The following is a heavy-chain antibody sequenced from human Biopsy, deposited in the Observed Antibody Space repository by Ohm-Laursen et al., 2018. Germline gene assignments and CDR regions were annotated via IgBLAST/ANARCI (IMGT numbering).Heavy chain of an antibody. CDR3: VSIFHTNNERRPFDM. CDR2: VYVGGSN. V-gene: IGHV4-4*07. D-gene: IGHD2-21*01. CDR1: GVSIRGYY. J-gene: IGHJ3*02. Sequence: GTLSLTCAVSGVSIRGYYWSWVRRPAGRGLEWIGRVYVGGSNNYSPSLRSRVSLSVDTSKNQFSLMLSGVTAADTAVYYCVSIFHTNNERRPFDMWGQGTMVAVSA.